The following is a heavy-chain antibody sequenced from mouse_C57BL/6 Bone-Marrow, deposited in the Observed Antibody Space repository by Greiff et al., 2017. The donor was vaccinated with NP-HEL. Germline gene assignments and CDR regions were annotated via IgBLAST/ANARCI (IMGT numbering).Heavy chain of an antibody. D-gene: IGHD2-3*01. CDR1: GYTFTSYW. Sequence: QVQLQQPGAELVMPGASVKLSCKASGYTFTSYWMHWVKQRPGQGLEWIGEIDPSASYTNYNQKFKGKSTLTVDKSSSTAYMQLSSLTSEDSAVYYCAREGDGYFIYAMDYWGQGTSVTVSS. CDR2: IDPSASYT. V-gene: IGHV1-69*01. CDR3: AREGDGYFIYAMDY. J-gene: IGHJ4*01.